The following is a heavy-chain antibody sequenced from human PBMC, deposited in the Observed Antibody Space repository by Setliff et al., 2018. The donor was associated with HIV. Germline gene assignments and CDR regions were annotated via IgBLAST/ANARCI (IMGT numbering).Heavy chain of an antibody. CDR3: ARGATITYYFDY. V-gene: IGHV1-69*13. J-gene: IGHJ4*02. D-gene: IGHD5-12*01. CDR1: GGTFSTYT. Sequence: SVKVSCKTSGGTFSTYTIAWVRQAPGQGLEWMGRIIPIFGTPNYAQKFQGRVTITADESTSTAYMELSSLRSEDTAVYYCARGATITYYFDYWGQGTLVTVSS. CDR2: IIPIFGTP.